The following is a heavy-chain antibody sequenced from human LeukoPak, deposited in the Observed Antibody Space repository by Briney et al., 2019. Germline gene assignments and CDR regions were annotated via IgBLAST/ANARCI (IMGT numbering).Heavy chain of an antibody. CDR1: GFTFSSYE. D-gene: IGHD6-19*01. J-gene: IGHJ5*02. CDR2: ISSSGSTI. CDR3: ARGADTGYSSDS. Sequence: GGSLRLSCAASGFTFSSYEMNWVRQAPGKGLEWVSYISSSGSTIYYADSVKGRFTISRDNAKNTLYLQMNSLRAEDTAVYYCARGADTGYSSDSWGQGTLVTVSS. V-gene: IGHV3-48*03.